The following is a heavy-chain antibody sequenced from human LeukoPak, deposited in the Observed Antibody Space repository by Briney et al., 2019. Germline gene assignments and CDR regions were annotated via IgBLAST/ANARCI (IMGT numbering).Heavy chain of an antibody. CDR1: GASIDNSNYY. Sequence: PSETLSLTCAVSGASIDNSNYYRGWIRQPPGKDLQWIGCIDYSGSTYYNPSLKSRVTISVDTSKNHFYLKLSSVTAADTAVYYCARRRYDFWTTNRRFWPFDPWGQGTLVTVSS. J-gene: IGHJ5*02. D-gene: IGHD3-3*01. CDR2: IDYSGST. V-gene: IGHV4-39*02. CDR3: ARRRYDFWTTNRRFWPFDP.